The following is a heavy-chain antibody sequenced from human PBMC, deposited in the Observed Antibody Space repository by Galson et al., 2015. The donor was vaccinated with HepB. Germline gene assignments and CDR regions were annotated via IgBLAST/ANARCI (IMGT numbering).Heavy chain of an antibody. Sequence: ETLSLTCTVSGGSISSYYWSWIRQPPGKGLEWIGYIYYSGSTTYNPSLKSRVTISVDTSKNQFSLKLSSVTAADTAVYYCARDRGDDYGDYDIWYFDLWGRGTLVTVSS. CDR1: GGSISSYY. J-gene: IGHJ2*01. V-gene: IGHV4-59*01. CDR3: ARDRGDDYGDYDIWYFDL. CDR2: IYYSGST. D-gene: IGHD4-17*01.